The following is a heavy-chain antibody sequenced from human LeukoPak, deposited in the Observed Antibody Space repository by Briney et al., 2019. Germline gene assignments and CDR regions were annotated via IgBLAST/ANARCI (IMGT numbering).Heavy chain of an antibody. D-gene: IGHD3-22*01. Sequence: GGSLRLSCAASGFTFSSYSMNWVRQAPGKGLEWVAVISYDGSNKYYADSVKGRFTISRDNSKNTLYLQMNSLRAEDTAVYYCARVLLPLYGMDVWGQGTTVTVSS. CDR3: ARVLLPLYGMDV. CDR1: GFTFSSYS. V-gene: IGHV3-30*03. J-gene: IGHJ6*02. CDR2: ISYDGSNK.